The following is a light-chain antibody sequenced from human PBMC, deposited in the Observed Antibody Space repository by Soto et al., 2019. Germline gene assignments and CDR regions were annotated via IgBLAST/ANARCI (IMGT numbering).Light chain of an antibody. Sequence: DLQMTQSPSSLSASVGDRVTITCRASQSISNYLSWYQQKPGKPPKLLIYAASNLQSGVPSRFSGSRSGTDFTLTISSLQPEDFATYYCQQSYSTPFTFGPGTKVDIK. CDR1: QSISNY. V-gene: IGKV1-39*01. CDR2: AAS. J-gene: IGKJ3*01. CDR3: QQSYSTPFT.